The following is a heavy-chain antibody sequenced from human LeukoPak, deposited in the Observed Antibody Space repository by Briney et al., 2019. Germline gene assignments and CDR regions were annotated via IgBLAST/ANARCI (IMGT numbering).Heavy chain of an antibody. CDR2: ISSSGSTI. CDR3: VREGHSSGHCGSFDI. CDR1: GFTFSSYE. J-gene: IGHJ3*02. Sequence: GGSLRLSCAASGFTFSSYEMNWVRQAPGKGLEWVSYISSSGSTIYYADSVKGRFTISRDNSKNTLYLQMGSLRPEDTAVYYCVREGHSSGHCGSFDIWGQGTMVTVSS. V-gene: IGHV3-48*03. D-gene: IGHD6-19*01.